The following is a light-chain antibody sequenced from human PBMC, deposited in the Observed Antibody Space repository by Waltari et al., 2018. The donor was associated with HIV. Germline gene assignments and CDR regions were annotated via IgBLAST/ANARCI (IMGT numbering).Light chain of an antibody. V-gene: IGLV1-44*01. CDR2: NIN. CDR1: SPNIGSNV. Sequence: QSVLTQPPSASGTPGQRVTIPCSGSSPNIGSNVVNWYQQIPGTAPKLLIYNINQRPSGVPDRFSGSKSGTSASLAISGLQSEDEADYYCSTWDDRLHGYVFATGTKVTVL. CDR3: STWDDRLHGYV. J-gene: IGLJ1*01.